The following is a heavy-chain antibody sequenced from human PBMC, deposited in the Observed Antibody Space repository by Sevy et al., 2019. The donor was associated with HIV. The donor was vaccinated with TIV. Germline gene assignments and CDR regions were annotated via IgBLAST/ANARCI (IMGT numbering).Heavy chain of an antibody. V-gene: IGHV1-3*01. D-gene: IGHD2-15*01. Sequence: ASVKVSCKASGYTFTNYVMHWVRQAPGQSLEWMGSINAGDGDTKYPQHFQGRVAITWDTSASTAYLELNSLRSEDTALYYCARDPFRGYDDPDDYFDYWGQGTLVTVSS. CDR3: ARDPFRGYDDPDDYFDY. CDR2: INAGDGDT. J-gene: IGHJ4*02. CDR1: GYTFTNYV.